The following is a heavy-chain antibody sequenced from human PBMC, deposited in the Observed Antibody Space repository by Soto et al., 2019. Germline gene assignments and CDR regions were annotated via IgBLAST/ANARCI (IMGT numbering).Heavy chain of an antibody. V-gene: IGHV4-39*01. CDR2: IYYSGST. CDR3: ARHQTSGSPTYYDILTGGYGMEV. J-gene: IGHJ6*02. CDR1: GGSISSSSYY. Sequence: PSETLSLTCTVSGGSISSSSYYWGWIRQPPGKGLEWIGSIYYSGSTYYNPSLKSRVTISVDTSKNQFSLKLSSVTAADTAVYYCARHQTSGSPTYYDILTGGYGMEVWGQGTTVTVSS. D-gene: IGHD3-9*01.